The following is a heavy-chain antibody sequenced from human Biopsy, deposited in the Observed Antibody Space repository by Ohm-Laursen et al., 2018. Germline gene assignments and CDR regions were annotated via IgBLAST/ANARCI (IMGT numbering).Heavy chain of an antibody. V-gene: IGHV4-59*01. D-gene: IGHD3-22*01. Sequence: TLSLTCTVSGDSMSTYYWSWIRQPPGKGLQGIGYIYYTWNTDYNPSLQRRVTISVDTSKNHFSLRLRSTTPADTAMYYCARDRGYYSDRTVPGYFDLWGRGTLVTVSS. CDR1: GDSMSTYY. CDR2: IYYTWNT. CDR3: ARDRGYYSDRTVPGYFDL. J-gene: IGHJ2*01.